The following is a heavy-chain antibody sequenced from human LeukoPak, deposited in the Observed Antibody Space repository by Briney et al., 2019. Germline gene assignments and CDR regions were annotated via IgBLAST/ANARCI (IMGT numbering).Heavy chain of an antibody. CDR3: ARGADSSGYYSIFYFDY. V-gene: IGHV4-59*01. J-gene: IGHJ4*02. Sequence: LETLSLTCTVSGGSISSYYWSWIRQPPGKGLEWIGYIYYSGSTNYNPSLKSRVTISVDTSKNQFSLKLSSVTAADTAVYYCARGADSSGYYSIFYFDYWGQGTLVTVSS. CDR2: IYYSGST. D-gene: IGHD3-22*01. CDR1: GGSISSYY.